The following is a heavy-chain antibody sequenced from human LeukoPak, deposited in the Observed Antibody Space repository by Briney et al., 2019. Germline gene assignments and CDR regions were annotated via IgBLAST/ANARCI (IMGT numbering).Heavy chain of an antibody. J-gene: IGHJ4*02. V-gene: IGHV3-9*01. CDR3: AKDLTGYSFDY. CDR2: ISWNSGSI. Sequence: GRSLRLSCAASGFTFDDYAMHWVRQAPGKGLEWVSGISWNSGSIGYADSVKGRFTISRDNAKNSLYLQMNSLRAEDTALYYCAKDLTGYSFDYWGQGTLVTVSS. CDR1: GFTFDDYA. D-gene: IGHD3-9*01.